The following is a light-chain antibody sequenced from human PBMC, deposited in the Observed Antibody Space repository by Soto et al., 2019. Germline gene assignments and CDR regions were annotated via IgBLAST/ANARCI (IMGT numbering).Light chain of an antibody. J-gene: IGKJ4*01. Sequence: DIHMTLSPSSLSTSVGDRGTSTYRASQRISTFFSFYQQTPGKAPRLMIYAASRLQSVAPARFSGSGVETDSPLIIAILQPEDVGIYYCQHSYSLVRTFGGGTKVDIK. CDR1: QRISTF. V-gene: IGKV1-39*01. CDR3: QHSYSLVRT. CDR2: AAS.